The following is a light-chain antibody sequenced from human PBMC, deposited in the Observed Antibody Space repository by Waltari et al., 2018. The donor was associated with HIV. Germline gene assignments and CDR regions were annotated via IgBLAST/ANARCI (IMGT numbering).Light chain of an antibody. CDR3: QQYGSSPIT. CDR2: GAF. Sequence: EIVLTQSPGTLSLSPGERVTLPCRASQSVSTNYLAWYQQKPGQAARLLISGAFSRATDIPDRFSGTGSGTDFTLTISRLEPEDFAVYYCQQYGSSPITFGQGTRLEIK. CDR1: QSVSTNY. V-gene: IGKV3-20*01. J-gene: IGKJ5*01.